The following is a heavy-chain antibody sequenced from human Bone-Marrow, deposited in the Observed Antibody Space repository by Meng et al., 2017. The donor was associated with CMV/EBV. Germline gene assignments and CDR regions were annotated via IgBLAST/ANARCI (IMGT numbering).Heavy chain of an antibody. V-gene: IGHV3-48*04. CDR2: ISSSSSTI. CDR1: GFTFSSYS. CDR3: ARDPAGTYYDFWSGYYGMDV. Sequence: GESLKISCAASGFTFSSYSMNWVRQAPGKGLEWVSYISSSSSTIYYADSVKGRFTISRDNAKNSLYLQMNSLRAEDTAVYYCARDPAGTYYDFWSGYYGMDVWGQGTTGTVSS. D-gene: IGHD3-3*01. J-gene: IGHJ6*02.